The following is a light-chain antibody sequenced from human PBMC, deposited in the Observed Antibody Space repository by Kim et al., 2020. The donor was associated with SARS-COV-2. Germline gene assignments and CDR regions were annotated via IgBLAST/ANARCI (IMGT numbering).Light chain of an antibody. V-gene: IGKV4-1*01. CDR2: WAS. CDR3: LQYYGSPLT. J-gene: IGKJ4*01. Sequence: DIVMTQSPDSLAVSLGERATINCKSRQSVLYSSNNKNYLAWYQQKPGQPPELLISWASTRESGVPDRFSGSGSGTDFTLTISSLHAEDVAVYYCLQYYGSPLTFGGGTKVDIK. CDR1: QSVLYSSNNKNY.